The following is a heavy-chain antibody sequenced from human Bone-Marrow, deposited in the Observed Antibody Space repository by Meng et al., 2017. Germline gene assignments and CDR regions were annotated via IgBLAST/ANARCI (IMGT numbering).Heavy chain of an antibody. CDR1: GFTFSSYS. CDR2: ISSSSSYI. CDR3: ARDPSGLLWFGELLAYYYYYGMDV. Sequence: GESLKISCAASGFTFSSYSMNLVRQAPGKGLEWVSSISSSSSYIYYADSVKGRFTISRDNAKNSLYLQMNSLRAEDTAVYYCARDPSGLLWFGELLAYYYYYGMDVWGQGTTVTVSS. D-gene: IGHD3-10*01. J-gene: IGHJ6*02. V-gene: IGHV3-21*01.